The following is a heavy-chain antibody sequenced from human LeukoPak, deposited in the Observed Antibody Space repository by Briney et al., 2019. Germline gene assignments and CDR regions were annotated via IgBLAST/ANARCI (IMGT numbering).Heavy chain of an antibody. CDR1: GFTFNNYG. V-gene: IGHV3-30*02. CDR2: IRSDGSYE. D-gene: IGHD1-26*01. Sequence: PGGSLRLSCAASGFTFNNYGMHWVRQAPGKGLEWVAFIRSDGSYEYYTDSVKGRFTISRDNSKNTLYLQMNSLRAEDTAVYYCAKDEVYVGATYFDYWGQGTLVTVSS. J-gene: IGHJ4*02. CDR3: AKDEVYVGATYFDY.